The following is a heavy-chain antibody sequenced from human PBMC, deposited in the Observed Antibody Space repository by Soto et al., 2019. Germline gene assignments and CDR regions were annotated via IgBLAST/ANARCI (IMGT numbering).Heavy chain of an antibody. V-gene: IGHV1-18*01. CDR1: GYTFTSYG. J-gene: IGHJ5*02. Sequence: QVQLVQSGAEVKKPGASVKVSCKASGYTFTSYGISWVRQAPGQGLEWMGWISAYNGNTNYAQKLQGRVTMTTDTSTSTAYRELRSLRSDDTAVYYCARDRQTHGFGELFDPWGQGTLVTVSS. D-gene: IGHD3-10*01. CDR3: ARDRQTHGFGELFDP. CDR2: ISAYNGNT.